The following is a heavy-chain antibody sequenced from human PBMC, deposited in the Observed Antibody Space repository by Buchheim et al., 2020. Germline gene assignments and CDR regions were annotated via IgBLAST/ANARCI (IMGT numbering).Heavy chain of an antibody. V-gene: IGHV1-3*01. D-gene: IGHD6-13*01. J-gene: IGHJ6*02. CDR3: ARDLRNGYSSSWPPYYYYGMDV. Sequence: QVQLVQSGAEVKKPGASVKVSCKASVYTFTSYAMHWVRQAPGQRLEWMGWINAGNGNTKYSQKFKGRVTITRDTPASTAYMELSSLRSEDTALYYCARDLRNGYSSSWPPYYYYGMDVWGQGTT. CDR1: VYTFTSYA. CDR2: INAGNGNT.